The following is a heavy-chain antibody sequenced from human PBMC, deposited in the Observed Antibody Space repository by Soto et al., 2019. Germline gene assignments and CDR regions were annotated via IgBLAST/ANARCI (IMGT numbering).Heavy chain of an antibody. J-gene: IGHJ4*02. Sequence: QVQLQESGPGLVKPSETLSLTCTVSGGSISSYYWSWIRQPPGKGLEWIGYIYYSGSTNYNPSLKSRVTISVDTSKNQFSLKLSSVTAADTAVYYCARGNDFWSGYQRNFDYWGQGTLVTVSS. CDR2: IYYSGST. V-gene: IGHV4-59*01. D-gene: IGHD3-3*01. CDR3: ARGNDFWSGYQRNFDY. CDR1: GGSISSYY.